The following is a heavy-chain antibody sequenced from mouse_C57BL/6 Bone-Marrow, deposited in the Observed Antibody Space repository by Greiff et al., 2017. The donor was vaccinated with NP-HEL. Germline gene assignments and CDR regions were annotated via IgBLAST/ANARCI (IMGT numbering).Heavy chain of an antibody. Sequence: EVQLVESGGGLVKPGGSLKLSCAASGFTFSDYGMHWVRQAPEKGLEWVAYISSGSSTIYYADTVKGRFTISRDNAKNTLFLQMTSMRSEDTAMYYCARLPGSSYYYAMDYWGQGTSVTVSS. J-gene: IGHJ4*01. CDR2: ISSGSSTI. CDR3: ARLPGSSYYYAMDY. D-gene: IGHD1-1*01. V-gene: IGHV5-17*01. CDR1: GFTFSDYG.